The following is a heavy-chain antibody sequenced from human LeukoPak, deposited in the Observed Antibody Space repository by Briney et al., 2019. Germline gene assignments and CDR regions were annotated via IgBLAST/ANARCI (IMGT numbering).Heavy chain of an antibody. CDR2: INPNSGGT. CDR1: GYTFTGYY. J-gene: IGHJ6*02. V-gene: IGHV1-2*02. Sequence: ASVKVSCKASGYTFTGYYMHWVRQAPGQGLEWMGWINPNSGGTNYAQKFQGRVTMTRDTSISTAYMELSRLRSDDTAVYYCARVPRCGSGGSCPIQTYYYYGMDVWGQGTTVTVSS. D-gene: IGHD2-15*01. CDR3: ARVPRCGSGGSCPIQTYYYYGMDV.